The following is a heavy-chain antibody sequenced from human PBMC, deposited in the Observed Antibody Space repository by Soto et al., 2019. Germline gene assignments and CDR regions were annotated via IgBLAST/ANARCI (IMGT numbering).Heavy chain of an antibody. D-gene: IGHD6-19*01. J-gene: IGHJ4*02. CDR3: ARDNRGSGLSYFDL. CDR1: GFTFSSYA. CDR2: ISYDGSKK. V-gene: IGHV3-30-3*01. Sequence: QVQLVESGGGVVQPGRSLRLSCAASGFTFSSYAMHWVRQAPGKGLEWVAVISYDGSKKYYADSVKGRFTISRDNSKNTLYLQMNSLRAEDTAVYYCARDNRGSGLSYFDLWGQGTLVTVSS.